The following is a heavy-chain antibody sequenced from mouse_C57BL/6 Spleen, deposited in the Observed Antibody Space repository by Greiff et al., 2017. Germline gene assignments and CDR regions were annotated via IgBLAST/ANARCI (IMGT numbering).Heavy chain of an antibody. V-gene: IGHV1-81*01. CDR3: AREGPSRGSSLDYAMDY. J-gene: IGHJ4*01. CDR2: IYPRSGNT. CDR1: GYTFTSYG. Sequence: VQGVESGAELARPGASVKLSCKASGYTFTSYGISWVKQRTGQGLEWIGEIYPRSGNTYYNEKFKGKATLTADKSSSTAYMELRSLTSEDSAVYFCAREGPSRGSSLDYAMDYWGQGTSVTVSS. D-gene: IGHD1-1*01.